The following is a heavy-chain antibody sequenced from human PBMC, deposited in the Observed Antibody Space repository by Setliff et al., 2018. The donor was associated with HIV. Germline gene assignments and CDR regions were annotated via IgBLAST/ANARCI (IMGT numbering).Heavy chain of an antibody. J-gene: IGHJ4*02. D-gene: IGHD2-8*02. V-gene: IGHV4-39*07. Sequence: TLSLTCTVSGGSINSGTYYWGWIRQPPGKGLERIGSIYYSGSTNYSPSLKSRVAISVDTSKNQFSLTLTSATAADTAVYFCARVASGQYFDSWGQGTLVTVSS. CDR3: ARVASGQYFDS. CDR1: GGSINSGTYY. CDR2: IYYSGST.